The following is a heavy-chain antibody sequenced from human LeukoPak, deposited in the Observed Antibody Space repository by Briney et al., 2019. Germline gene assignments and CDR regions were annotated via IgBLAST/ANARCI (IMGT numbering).Heavy chain of an antibody. CDR2: IYSGGST. Sequence: GRSLRLSCAASGFTFSSYGMHWVRQAPGKGLEWVSVIYSGGSTYYADSVKGRFTISRDNSKNTLYLQMNSLRAEDTAVYYCARGSIAARPLNYWGQGTLVTVSS. CDR3: ARGSIAARPLNY. CDR1: GFTFSSYG. V-gene: IGHV3-66*01. J-gene: IGHJ4*02. D-gene: IGHD6-6*01.